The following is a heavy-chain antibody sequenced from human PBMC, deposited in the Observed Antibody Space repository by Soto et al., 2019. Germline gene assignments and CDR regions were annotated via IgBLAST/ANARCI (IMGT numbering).Heavy chain of an antibody. V-gene: IGHV1-69*02. CDR1: GGTFSTYT. Sequence: QVHLVQSGAEVKKPGSSVKVSCKTSGGTFSTYTVSWVRQAPGQGLEWIGRIIPLLDVLTYAQKFQGRVTVTSDKSTSTAYLGLTSLKSEDTAMYYCARGSDGSGTESAFHFWCQGTMLTFSS. J-gene: IGHJ3*01. CDR3: ARGSDGSGTESAFHF. CDR2: IIPLLDVL. D-gene: IGHD2-15*01.